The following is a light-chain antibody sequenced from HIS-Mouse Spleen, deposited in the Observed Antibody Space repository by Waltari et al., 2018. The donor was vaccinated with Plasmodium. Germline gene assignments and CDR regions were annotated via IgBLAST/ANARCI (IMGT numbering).Light chain of an antibody. J-gene: IGKJ1*01. CDR3: QQSYSTWT. Sequence: DIQMTQSPSSLSASVGDRVTITCRASQSISNYLNWYQQKPVKAPKFLIYASSTLQSGVPSRFSGSGSGTDFTLTISSLQPEDFATYYCQQSYSTWTFGQGTKVEIK. CDR1: QSISNY. CDR2: ASS. V-gene: IGKV1-39*01.